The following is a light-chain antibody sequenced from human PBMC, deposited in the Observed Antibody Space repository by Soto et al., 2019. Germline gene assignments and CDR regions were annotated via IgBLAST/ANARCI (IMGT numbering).Light chain of an antibody. V-gene: IGLV2-14*01. CDR1: SGDIGSYNR. CDR3: SSCTNFNTRAVV. Sequence: QSVLTQPASVSGSPGQSITISCTGTSGDIGSYNRVSWYQQHPGKAPKLIIYEVTDRPSGVSNRFSCSKSGNTAYLTISGIHAEDDAEDDCSSCTNFNTRAVVFGTGTKLTVL. J-gene: IGLJ1*01. CDR2: EVT.